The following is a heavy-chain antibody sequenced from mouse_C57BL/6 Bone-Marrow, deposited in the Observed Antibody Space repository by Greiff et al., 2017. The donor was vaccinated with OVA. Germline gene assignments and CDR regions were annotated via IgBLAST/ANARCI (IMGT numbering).Heavy chain of an antibody. V-gene: IGHV14-3*01. J-gene: IGHJ2*01. Sequence: VQLQQSVAELARPGASVKLSCKASGFNFKNSYMHWVKQRPGQGLEWIGRIDPASGNTKYAQKFKGKATITADKSSNTAYLQLSSRTCEDTAIYYCARWGDYWGQGTTLTVSS. CDR2: IDPASGNT. CDR3: ARWGDY. CDR1: GFNFKNSY.